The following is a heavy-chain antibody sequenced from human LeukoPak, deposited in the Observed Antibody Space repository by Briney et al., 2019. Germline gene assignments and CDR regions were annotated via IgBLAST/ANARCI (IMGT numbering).Heavy chain of an antibody. CDR1: GYTFTGYY. CDR3: ARVIKAAAGNTPTHYFDY. CDR2: INPNSGGT. D-gene: IGHD6-13*01. V-gene: IGHV1-2*02. Sequence: ASVKVSCKASGYTFTGYYMHWVRQAPGQGLEWMGWINPNSGGTNYAQKFQGRVTMTRDTSISTAYMELSRLRSDDTAVYYCARVIKAAAGNTPTHYFDYWGQGTLVTVSS. J-gene: IGHJ4*02.